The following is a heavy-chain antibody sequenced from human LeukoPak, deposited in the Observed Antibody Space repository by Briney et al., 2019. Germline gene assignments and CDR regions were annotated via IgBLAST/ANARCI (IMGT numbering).Heavy chain of an antibody. V-gene: IGHV1-18*01. D-gene: IGHD3-22*01. CDR1: GYTFTSYG. J-gene: IGHJ4*02. CDR2: ISAYNGNT. Sequence: GASVKASCKASGYTFTSYGISWVRQAPGQGLEWMGWISAYNGNTNYAQKLQGRVTMTTDTSTSTAYMELRSLRSDDTAVYYCARVKGDYYDSSGYYYEDGYWGQGTLVTVSS. CDR3: ARVKGDYYDSSGYYYEDGY.